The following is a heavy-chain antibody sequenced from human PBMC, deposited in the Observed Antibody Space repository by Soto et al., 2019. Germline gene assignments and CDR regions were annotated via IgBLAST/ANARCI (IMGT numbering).Heavy chain of an antibody. V-gene: IGHV1-69*12. CDR3: ARDGDPGYSFWSGPLGGGRFDP. Sequence: QVQLVQSGAEVKEPGSSVNVSCKTSGGTFGNTAVTWVRQAPGQGLEWIGGIVPMFGTANYAQKFQGRVTITADEPTSTAYVELSSRRSDDTAVYYCARDGDPGYSFWSGPLGGGRFDPWGQGTLVTVSS. J-gene: IGHJ5*02. CDR1: GGTFGNTA. D-gene: IGHD3-3*01. CDR2: IVPMFGTA.